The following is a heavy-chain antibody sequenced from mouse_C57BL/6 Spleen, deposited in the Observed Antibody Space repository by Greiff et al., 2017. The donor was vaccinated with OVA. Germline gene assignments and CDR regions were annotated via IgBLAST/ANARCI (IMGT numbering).Heavy chain of an antibody. J-gene: IGHJ4*01. Sequence: EVKVVESGGGLVKPGGSLKLSCAASGFTFSDYGMHWVRQAPEKGLEWVAYISSGSSTIYYADTVKGRFTISRDNAKNTLFLQMTSLRSEDTAMYYCARGGSSYVYAMDYWGQGTSVTVSS. CDR3: ARGGSSYVYAMDY. D-gene: IGHD1-1*01. V-gene: IGHV5-17*01. CDR2: ISSGSSTI. CDR1: GFTFSDYG.